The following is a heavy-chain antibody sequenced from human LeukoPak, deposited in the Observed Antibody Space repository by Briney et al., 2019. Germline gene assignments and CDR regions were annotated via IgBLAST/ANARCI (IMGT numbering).Heavy chain of an antibody. CDR3: ARVPLFDYYYDSSGYRYAFDI. Sequence: PSETLSLTCIVYGGSISSGGYYWSWIRQHPGKGLEWIGYIYYSGSTYYNPSLKSRVTISVDTSKNQFSLKLSSVTAADTAVYYCARVPLFDYYYDSSGYRYAFDIWGQGTMVTVSS. J-gene: IGHJ3*02. D-gene: IGHD3-22*01. V-gene: IGHV4-31*03. CDR2: IYYSGST. CDR1: GGSISSGGYY.